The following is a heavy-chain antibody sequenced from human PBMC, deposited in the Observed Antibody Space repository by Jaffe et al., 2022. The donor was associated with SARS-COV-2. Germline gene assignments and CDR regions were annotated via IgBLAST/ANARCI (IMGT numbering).Heavy chain of an antibody. CDR1: GGSISSYY. CDR3: ARGGGLDDYGDSPFDY. D-gene: IGHD4-17*01. CDR2: IYYSGST. J-gene: IGHJ4*02. V-gene: IGHV4-59*01. Sequence: QVQLQESGPGLVKPSETLSLTCTVSGGSISSYYWSWIRQPPGKGLEWIGYIYYSGSTNYNPSLKSRVTISVDTSKNQFSLKLSSVTAADTAVYYCARGGGLDDYGDSPFDYWGQGTLVTVSS.